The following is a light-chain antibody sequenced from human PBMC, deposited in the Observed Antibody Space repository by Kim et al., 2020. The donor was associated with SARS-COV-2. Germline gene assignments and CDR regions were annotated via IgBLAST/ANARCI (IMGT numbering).Light chain of an antibody. CDR2: EAT. CDR1: QDIDDD. V-gene: IGKV5-2*01. J-gene: IGKJ2*01. CDR3: LQHENFPLT. Sequence: SVTPGDKVSITCRASQDIDDDVNWYQRKPGEAAVFIIQEATRLVPGISPRFSGSGSGTDFTLTIQNIQSEDAAYYFCLQHENFPLTFGQGTKLEIK.